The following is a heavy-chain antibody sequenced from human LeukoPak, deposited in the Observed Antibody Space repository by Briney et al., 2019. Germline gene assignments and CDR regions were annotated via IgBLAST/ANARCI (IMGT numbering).Heavy chain of an antibody. D-gene: IGHD3-22*01. J-gene: IGHJ3*02. Sequence: GGSLRLSCAASGFTVSNYYMSWVRQAPGEGLEWVSVIYGAGSTYYADSVKGRFTISRDNSKNTLYLQMNSLRAEDTAMYYCARDSYDGSGYAFDIWGQGTMVTVSS. CDR1: GFTVSNYY. CDR3: ARDSYDGSGYAFDI. CDR2: IYGAGST. V-gene: IGHV3-53*01.